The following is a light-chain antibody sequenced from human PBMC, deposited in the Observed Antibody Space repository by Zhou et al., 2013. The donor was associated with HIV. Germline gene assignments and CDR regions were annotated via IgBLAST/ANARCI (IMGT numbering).Light chain of an antibody. CDR3: QQSYRVPPT. CDR1: QAITRN. V-gene: IGKV1-39*01. Sequence: DIQMTQSPSSLSASVGDRVTITCRASQAITRNLNWYQQKPGKAPKLLIFTASNLQSGVPSRFSGSGSGTDFTLTISSLQPEDFATYYCQQSYRVPPTFGQGTELEIK. J-gene: IGKJ2*01. CDR2: TAS.